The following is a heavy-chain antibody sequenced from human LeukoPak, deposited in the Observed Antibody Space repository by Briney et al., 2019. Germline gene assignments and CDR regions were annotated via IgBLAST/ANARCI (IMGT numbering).Heavy chain of an antibody. J-gene: IGHJ6*03. CDR2: IYYSGST. D-gene: IGHD2-2*01. CDR1: GGSISSGGYY. CDR3: ARVVVPAARVYYHYYMDV. Sequence: SETLSLTCTVSGGSISSGGYYWSWIRQHPGKGLEWIGYIYYSGSTYYNPSLKSRVTISVDTSKNQFSLKLSSVTAADTAVYYCARVVVPAARVYYHYYMDVWGKGTTVTVSS. V-gene: IGHV4-31*03.